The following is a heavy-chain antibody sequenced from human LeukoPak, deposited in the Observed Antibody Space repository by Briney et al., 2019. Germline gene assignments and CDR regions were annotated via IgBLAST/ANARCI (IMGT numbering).Heavy chain of an antibody. Sequence: PGGSLRLSCAASGSTFSSYWMHWVRQAPGKGLVRVSRINSDGSSTSYADSVKGRFTISRDNAKNTLYLQMNSLRAEDTAVYYCARDINCSGGSCYTNWFDPWGQGTLVTVSS. J-gene: IGHJ5*02. CDR2: INSDGSST. V-gene: IGHV3-74*01. CDR3: ARDINCSGGSCYTNWFDP. CDR1: GSTFSSYW. D-gene: IGHD2-15*01.